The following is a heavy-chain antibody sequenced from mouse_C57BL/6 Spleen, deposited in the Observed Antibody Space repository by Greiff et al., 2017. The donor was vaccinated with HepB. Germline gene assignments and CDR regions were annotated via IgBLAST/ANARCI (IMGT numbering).Heavy chain of an antibody. V-gene: IGHV1-47*01. CDR2: FHPYNDDT. J-gene: IGHJ4*01. CDR3: ARRGSPHYAMDY. Sequence: QVHVKQSGAELVKPGASVKMSCKASGYTFTTYPIEWMKQNHGKSLEWIGNFHPYNDDTKYNEKFKGKATLTVEKSSSTVYLELSRLTSDDSAVYYCARRGSPHYAMDYWGQGTSVTVSS. D-gene: IGHD1-1*01. CDR1: GYTFTTYP.